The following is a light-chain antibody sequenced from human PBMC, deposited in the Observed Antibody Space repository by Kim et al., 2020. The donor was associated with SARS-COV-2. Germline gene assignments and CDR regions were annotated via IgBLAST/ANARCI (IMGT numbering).Light chain of an antibody. CDR2: EVS. J-gene: IGLJ3*02. Sequence: QSALTQPASVSGSPGQSITISCTGTSSDVGSYNLVSWYQQHPGKAPKLMIYEVSKRPSGVSNRFSGSKSGNTASVTISGLQAEDEGDYYCCSYAGSGTSWVFGGGTQLTVL. CDR3: CSYAGSGTSWV. V-gene: IGLV2-23*02. CDR1: SSDVGSYNL.